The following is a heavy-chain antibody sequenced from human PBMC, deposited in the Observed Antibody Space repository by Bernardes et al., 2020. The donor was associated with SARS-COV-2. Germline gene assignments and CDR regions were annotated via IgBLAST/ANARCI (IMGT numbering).Heavy chain of an antibody. J-gene: IGHJ6*02. CDR2: IYHSGST. D-gene: IGHD6-25*01. CDR3: ARDSGWGFFKSERPNGMDV. V-gene: IGHV4-4*02. CDR1: GGSISSSNW. Sequence: SETLSLTCAVSGGSISSSNWWSWVRQPPGKGLEWIGEIYHSGSTNYNPSLKSRVTISVDKSKNQFSLKLSSVTAADTAVYYCARDSGWGFFKSERPNGMDVWGQGTTVTVSS.